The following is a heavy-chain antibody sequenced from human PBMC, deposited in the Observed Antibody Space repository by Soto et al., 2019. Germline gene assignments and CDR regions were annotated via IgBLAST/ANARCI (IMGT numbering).Heavy chain of an antibody. CDR3: ARVGSSGWSPDY. D-gene: IGHD6-19*01. Sequence: SETLSLSCTVSGGSISGHYWIWIRQSPGEGLEWIGYIFYTGSTNYNRSLKSRVTLSVXXXXXXVXLXLXXXTAAXTAVYYCARVGSSGWSPDYWGQGTLVTVSS. CDR2: IFYTGST. CDR1: GGSISGHY. V-gene: IGHV4-59*11. J-gene: IGHJ4*02.